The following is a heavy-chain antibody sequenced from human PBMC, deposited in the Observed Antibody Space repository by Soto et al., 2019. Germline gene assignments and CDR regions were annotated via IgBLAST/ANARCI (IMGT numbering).Heavy chain of an antibody. V-gene: IGHV4-30-2*01. Sequence: SETLSLTCAVSGGSISSGSYSWSWIRQPPGKGLEWIGYIYHSGSTYYNPSLKSRVTISVDRSKNQFSLKLSSVTAADTAVYYCARARYCSGGSCYQFDPWGQGTLVTVSS. J-gene: IGHJ5*02. D-gene: IGHD2-15*01. CDR1: GGSISSGSYS. CDR2: IYHSGST. CDR3: ARARYCSGGSCYQFDP.